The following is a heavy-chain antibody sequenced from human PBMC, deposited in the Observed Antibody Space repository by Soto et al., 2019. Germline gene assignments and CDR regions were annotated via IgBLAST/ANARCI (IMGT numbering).Heavy chain of an antibody. CDR1: GGSISSSSYY. Sequence: KQSQTLSLTCTVSGGSISSSSYYWGWIRQPPGKGLEWIGSIYYSGSTYYNPSLKSRVTISVDTSKNQFSLKLSSVTATDTAVYYCARQGLTIFGVVIAPGGYFDYWGQGTLVTVSS. D-gene: IGHD3-3*01. CDR3: ARQGLTIFGVVIAPGGYFDY. CDR2: IYYSGST. J-gene: IGHJ4*02. V-gene: IGHV4-39*01.